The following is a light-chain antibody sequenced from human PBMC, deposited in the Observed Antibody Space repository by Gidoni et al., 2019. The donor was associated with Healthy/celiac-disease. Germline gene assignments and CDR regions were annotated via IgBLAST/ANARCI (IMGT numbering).Light chain of an antibody. CDR2: DAS. CDR1: QDTSNY. J-gene: IGKJ4*01. Sequence: IQITQFPSSLSASVGDRVTITCQASQDTSNYLNWYQQKPGKAPKLLIYDASNLEKGVPSRFSGSGSGTDFTFTISSLQPEDIATYYCQQYDSLPLTFGGGTKVEIK. V-gene: IGKV1-33*01. CDR3: QQYDSLPLT.